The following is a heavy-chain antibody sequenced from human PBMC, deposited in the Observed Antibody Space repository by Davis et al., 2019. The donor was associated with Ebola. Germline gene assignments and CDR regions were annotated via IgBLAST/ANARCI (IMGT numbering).Heavy chain of an antibody. D-gene: IGHD6-13*01. V-gene: IGHV4-39*01. CDR3: ASGQQLVLWGGMDV. J-gene: IGHJ6*02. Sequence: SETLSLTCTVSGGSISTSSYYWGWIRQPPGKGLEWIGSIYYSGSTYYKSSLKSRVTISVDTSKNQFSLKLSSVTAADTAVYYCASGQQLVLWGGMDVWGQGTTVTVSS. CDR2: IYYSGST. CDR1: GGSISTSSYY.